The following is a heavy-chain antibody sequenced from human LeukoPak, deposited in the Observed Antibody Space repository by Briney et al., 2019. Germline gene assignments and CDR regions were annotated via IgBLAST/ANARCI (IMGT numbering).Heavy chain of an antibody. CDR3: ARERWELMWFWFDP. V-gene: IGHV3-7*01. Sequence: GGSLRLSCAASGFTFSSYWMSWVRQAPGKGLEWVANIKQDGSEEYYVDSVKGRFTISRDNAKNSLYLQMNSLRAEDTAVYYCARERWELMWFWFDPWGQGTLVTVSS. CDR2: IKQDGSEE. D-gene: IGHD1-26*01. CDR1: GFTFSSYW. J-gene: IGHJ5*02.